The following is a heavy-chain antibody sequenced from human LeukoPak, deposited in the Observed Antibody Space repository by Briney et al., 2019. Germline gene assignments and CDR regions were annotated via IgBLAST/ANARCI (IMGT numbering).Heavy chain of an antibody. CDR2: IYYSGST. CDR1: GGFMTSYY. J-gene: IGHJ4*02. V-gene: IGHV4-59*01. D-gene: IGHD3-22*01. CDR3: AREGYFGTSGYFEY. Sequence: SETLSLTCSVSGGFMTSYYWSWIRQTPVKGLEWIGYIYYSGSTNYNPSFRSRATISVDKSNNRFSLKLSAVTAADSAIYYCAREGYFGTSGYFEYWGQGILVTVSP.